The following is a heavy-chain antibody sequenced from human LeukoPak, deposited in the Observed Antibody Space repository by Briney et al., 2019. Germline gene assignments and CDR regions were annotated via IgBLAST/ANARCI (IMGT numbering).Heavy chain of an antibody. CDR1: GFTFSNAW. J-gene: IGHJ4*02. Sequence: PGGSLRLSCAASGFTFSNAWMSWVRQAPGKGLEWVANIKHDGTEKYYVDSVKGRFTLSRDNAKNSLFLQMNSLRAEDTAVYYCARETRWELFDYWGQGILVTVSS. V-gene: IGHV3-7*04. D-gene: IGHD1-26*01. CDR2: IKHDGTEK. CDR3: ARETRWELFDY.